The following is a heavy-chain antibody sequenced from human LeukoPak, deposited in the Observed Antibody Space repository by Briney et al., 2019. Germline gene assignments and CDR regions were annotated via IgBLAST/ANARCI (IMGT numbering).Heavy chain of an antibody. CDR3: ARAPPIYLYYCGMDV. V-gene: IGHV4-59*01. D-gene: IGHD2-2*02. CDR2: IYYSGST. Sequence: SETLSLTCTVSGGSISNYYLNWIRQPPGKGLEWIGYIYYSGSTNYNPALKSRVTISGDTSKNEFSLKLTSVTAADTAVYYCARAPPIYLYYCGMDVWGQGTTVTVSS. J-gene: IGHJ6*02. CDR1: GGSISNYY.